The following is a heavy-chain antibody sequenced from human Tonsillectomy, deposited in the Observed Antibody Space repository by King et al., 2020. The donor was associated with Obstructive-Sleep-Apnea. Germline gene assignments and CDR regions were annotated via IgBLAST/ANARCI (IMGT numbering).Heavy chain of an antibody. CDR1: GFTFDAYT. J-gene: IGHJ1*01. D-gene: IGHD6-13*01. CDR3: AKGAHSSSWH. Sequence: VQLVESGGGLGHPGRSLRLSCAASGFTFDAYTMHWVRQAPGKGLEWVSCISWNSGTIGYADSVKGRFTISRDNAKNSLYLQMNSLRPEDTALYYCAKGAHSSSWHWGQRTLVTVSS. V-gene: IGHV3-9*01. CDR2: ISWNSGTI.